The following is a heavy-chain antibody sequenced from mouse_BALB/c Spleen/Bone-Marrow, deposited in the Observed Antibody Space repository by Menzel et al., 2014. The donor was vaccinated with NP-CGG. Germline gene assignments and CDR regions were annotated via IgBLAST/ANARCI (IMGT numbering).Heavy chain of an antibody. J-gene: IGHJ3*01. CDR2: IHYSGSA. CDR1: GYSIXSTYS. V-gene: IGHV3-1*02. D-gene: IGHD4-1*02. Sequence: EVQLQQSGPDLVKPSQSLSLTCTVTGYSIXSTYSWHWIRQFPRNKLEWMGYIHYSGSAYYNPSLKSRISITRDTSKNQFFLQLHSVTTADTATYYCASTGTRGFAYWGQGTLVTVSA. CDR3: ASTGTRGFAY.